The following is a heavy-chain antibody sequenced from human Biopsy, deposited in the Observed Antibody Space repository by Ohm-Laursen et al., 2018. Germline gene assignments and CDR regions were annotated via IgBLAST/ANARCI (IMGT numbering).Heavy chain of an antibody. CDR1: GFTFSNSG. D-gene: IGHD2/OR15-2a*01. V-gene: IGHV3-30*18. Sequence: SLKLSCAASGFTFSNSGMHWVRQAPGKGLEWVAAISYDGSKTDYGDSVKGRLNISRDNSKNTLDLQMSSPRVEDTAVYFCAKDKGTFNFYYYGMDVWGQGTTVTVSS. J-gene: IGHJ6*02. CDR2: ISYDGSKT. CDR3: AKDKGTFNFYYYGMDV.